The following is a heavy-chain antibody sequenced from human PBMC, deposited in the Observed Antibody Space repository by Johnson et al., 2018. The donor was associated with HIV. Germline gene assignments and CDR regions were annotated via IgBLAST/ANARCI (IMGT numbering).Heavy chain of an antibody. CDR2: IKQDGSEK. J-gene: IGHJ3*02. D-gene: IGHD3-3*01. CDR1: GFTFSSYW. V-gene: IGHV3-7*01. CDR3: ARDRRQFLEWLSDAFDI. Sequence: MQLVESGGGLVQSGGSLRLSCAASGFTFSSYWMSWVRQAPGKGLELVANIKQDGSEKYYVDSVKGRFTISRDNAKNSLYLQMSSLRVADTAVYYCARDRRQFLEWLSDAFDIWGQGTMVTVSS.